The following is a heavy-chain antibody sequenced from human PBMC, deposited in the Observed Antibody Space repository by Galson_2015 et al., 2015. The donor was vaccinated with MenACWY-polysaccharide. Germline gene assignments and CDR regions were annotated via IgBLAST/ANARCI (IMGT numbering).Heavy chain of an antibody. J-gene: IGHJ5*02. CDR3: ARIPSTVTSFGWFDP. D-gene: IGHD4-17*01. Sequence: SETLSLTCAVYGGSFSGYYWSWIRQPPGKGLEWVGEINHRGSTSFNPSLKSRVTISVDTSKNQFSLILSSVTAADTAVYYCARIPSTVTSFGWFDPWGQGTLVTVTS. CDR2: INHRGST. V-gene: IGHV4-34*01. CDR1: GGSFSGYY.